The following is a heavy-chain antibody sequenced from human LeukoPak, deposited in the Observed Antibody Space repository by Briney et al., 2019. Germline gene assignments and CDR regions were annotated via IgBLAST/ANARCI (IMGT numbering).Heavy chain of an antibody. J-gene: IGHJ2*01. D-gene: IGHD4-17*01. Sequence: SETLSLTCAVYGGSFSAYYWSWIRQPRGRGLEWIGEIYHSGSTNYNPSLKSRVTISVDTSKNQFSLKLSSVTAADTAVYYCARAPQTDYGTHWYFDLWGRGTLVTVSS. CDR1: GGSFSAYY. V-gene: IGHV4-34*01. CDR2: IYHSGST. CDR3: ARAPQTDYGTHWYFDL.